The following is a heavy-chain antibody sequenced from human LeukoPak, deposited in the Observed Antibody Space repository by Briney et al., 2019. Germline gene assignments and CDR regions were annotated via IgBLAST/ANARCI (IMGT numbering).Heavy chain of an antibody. D-gene: IGHD2-15*01. CDR1: GFTFSSYS. Sequence: PGRSLRLSCAASGFTFSSYSMHWVRQAPGKGLEWVAVISYDGSNKYYADSVKGRFTISRDNSKNTLYLQMNSLRPEDTAVYYCARTHCSGGSCYFDYWGQGTLVTVSS. V-gene: IGHV3-30-3*01. J-gene: IGHJ4*02. CDR3: ARTHCSGGSCYFDY. CDR2: ISYDGSNK.